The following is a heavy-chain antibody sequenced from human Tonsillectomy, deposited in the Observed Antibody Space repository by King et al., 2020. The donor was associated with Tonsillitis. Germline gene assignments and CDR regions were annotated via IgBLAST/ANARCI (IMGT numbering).Heavy chain of an antibody. V-gene: IGHV3-48*04. CDR3: ARVGRGVINDDAFDM. Sequence: EVQLVESGGHLVQPGGSLRLSCVASGFTFSSHAMNWVRQAPGKGLEWVSYISGGRSSIYYADSVKGRFTISRDNAKNSLYLQMHSLRAEDTAVYYCARVGRGVINDDAFDMWGQGTMVT. CDR2: ISGGRSSI. D-gene: IGHD3-10*01. J-gene: IGHJ3*02. CDR1: GFTFSSHA.